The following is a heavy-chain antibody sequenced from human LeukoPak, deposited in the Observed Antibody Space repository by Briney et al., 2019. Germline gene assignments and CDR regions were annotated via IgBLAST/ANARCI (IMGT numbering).Heavy chain of an antibody. CDR1: GGSISSGGYY. V-gene: IGHV4-31*03. Sequence: SQTLSLTCTVSGGSISSGGYYWSWIRQHPGKGLEWIGYIYYSGSTYYNPSLKSRVTISVDTSKNQFSLKLTSVTAADTAVYFCARAEGLSTSSSYFFDYWGQGVLVTVSS. CDR3: ARAEGLSTSSSYFFDY. J-gene: IGHJ4*02. CDR2: IYYSGST. D-gene: IGHD6-6*01.